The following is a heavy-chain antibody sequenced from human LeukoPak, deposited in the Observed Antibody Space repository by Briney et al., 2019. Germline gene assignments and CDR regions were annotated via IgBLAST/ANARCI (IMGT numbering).Heavy chain of an antibody. CDR1: GFTFSTFA. D-gene: IGHD6-19*01. V-gene: IGHV3-21*01. CDR2: IFPSGGEI. Sequence: PGGSLRLSCAASGFTFSTFAMIWVRQPPGKGLEWVSSIFPSGGEIHYADSVKGRFTISRDNAKNSLYLQMNSLRAEDTAVYYCARSKWDTSGWYYFDYWGQGTLVTVSS. J-gene: IGHJ4*02. CDR3: ARSKWDTSGWYYFDY.